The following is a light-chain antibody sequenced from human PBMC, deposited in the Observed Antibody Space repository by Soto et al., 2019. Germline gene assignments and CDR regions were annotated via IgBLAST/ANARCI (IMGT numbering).Light chain of an antibody. Sequence: ILLTQSPGTLSSSPGDRATLSCRASQSVSSTLAWYQQKPGQPPRLLIYDAFSMATGIPSRFSGGGSGSDFTLTISSLQAEDFATYYCQQRSTWPYTFGRGTRLEIK. CDR2: DAF. CDR3: QQRSTWPYT. J-gene: IGKJ2*01. V-gene: IGKV3-11*01. CDR1: QSVSST.